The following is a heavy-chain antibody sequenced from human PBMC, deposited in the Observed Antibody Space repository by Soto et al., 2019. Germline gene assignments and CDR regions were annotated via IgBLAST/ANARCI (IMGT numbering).Heavy chain of an antibody. D-gene: IGHD2-15*01. CDR1: GFTFSSYA. V-gene: IGHV3-30-3*01. CDR3: ARDGDIVVVVAATPGYYFDY. CDR2: ISYDGSNK. Sequence: QVQLVESRGGVVQPGRSLRLSCAASGFTFSSYAMHWVRQAPGKGLEWVAVISYDGSNKYYADSVKGRFTISRDNSKNTLYLQMNSLRAEDTAVYYCARDGDIVVVVAATPGYYFDYWGQGTLVTVSS. J-gene: IGHJ4*02.